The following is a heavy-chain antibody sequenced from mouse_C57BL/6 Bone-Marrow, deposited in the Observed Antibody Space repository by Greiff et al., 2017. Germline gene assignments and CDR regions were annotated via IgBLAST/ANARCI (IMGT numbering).Heavy chain of an antibody. CDR2: INPSSGYT. V-gene: IGHV1-7*01. CDR1: GCTFTSYW. Sequence: VQLQQSGAELAKPGASVKLSCKASGCTFTSYWMHWVKQRPGQGLEWIGYINPSSGYTKYNQKFKDKATLTADKSSSTAYMQLSSLTYEDSAVYYCANYGNPLTNAMDYWGQGTSVTVSS. CDR3: ANYGNPLTNAMDY. J-gene: IGHJ4*01. D-gene: IGHD2-1*01.